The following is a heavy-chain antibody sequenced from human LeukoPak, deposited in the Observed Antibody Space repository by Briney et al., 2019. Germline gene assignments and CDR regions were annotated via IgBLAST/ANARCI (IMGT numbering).Heavy chain of an antibody. CDR2: ISWNSGSI. CDR1: GFTFDDYA. D-gene: IGHD3-22*01. Sequence: GGSLRLSCAASGFTFDDYAMHWVRQAPGKGLEWVSGISWNSGSIGYADSVKGRFTISRDNAKNSLYLQMNSLRAEDMALYYCAKGDDYDSSGPVDYWGRGTLVTVSS. V-gene: IGHV3-9*03. CDR3: AKGDDYDSSGPVDY. J-gene: IGHJ4*02.